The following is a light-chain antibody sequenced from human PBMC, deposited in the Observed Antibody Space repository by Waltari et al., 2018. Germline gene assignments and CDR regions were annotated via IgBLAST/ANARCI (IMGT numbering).Light chain of an antibody. CDR1: QSISPN. V-gene: IGKV3-15*01. J-gene: IGKJ2*01. Sequence: IVMTQSPATLSVSPGERATLSCRASQSISPNLAWFQEKPGQAPRLLSYGASTRATGVPARFSGSGSGTYFTLVISSLQSEDFAVYYCQQYDKWLRYSFGQGTKLEIK. CDR3: QQYDKWLRYS. CDR2: GAS.